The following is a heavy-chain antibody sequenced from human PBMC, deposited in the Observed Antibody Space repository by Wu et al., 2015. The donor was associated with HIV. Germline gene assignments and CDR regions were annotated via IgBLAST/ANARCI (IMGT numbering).Heavy chain of an antibody. CDR1: GYTFTGYQ. CDR2: INTYSGDT. CDR3: ARGADGIVGAKIGRYFDV. Sequence: QVQLLQSGAEVKKPGASVKVSCKASGYTFTGYQIIWARQAPGQGLEWMGWINTYSGDTKYAQKFQGRVTLTTDTSTRTAYMELRSLRSDDTAVYYCARGADGIVGAKIGRYFDVWGRG. V-gene: IGHV1-18*01. D-gene: IGHD1-26*01. J-gene: IGHJ2*01.